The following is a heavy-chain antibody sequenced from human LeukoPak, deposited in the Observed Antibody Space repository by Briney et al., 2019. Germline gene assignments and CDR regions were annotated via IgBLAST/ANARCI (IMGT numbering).Heavy chain of an antibody. Sequence: GRSLRLSCAASGFTFNNYAMYWVRQVPGKGLEWVSGINWNSGSTVYADSVKGRFTISRDNSKNALYLQMNSLRAEDTAFYYCAKRSCSGGRCYFDYWGREPWSPSRQ. CDR1: GFTFNNYA. CDR3: AKRSCSGGRCYFDY. V-gene: IGHV3-9*01. D-gene: IGHD2-15*01. J-gene: IGHJ4*02. CDR2: INWNSGST.